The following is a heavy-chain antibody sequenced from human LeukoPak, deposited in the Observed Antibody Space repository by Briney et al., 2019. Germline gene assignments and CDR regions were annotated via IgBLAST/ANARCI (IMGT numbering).Heavy chain of an antibody. CDR3: ARDPYSSTWSYGMDV. CDR2: IKQDGSEE. J-gene: IGHJ6*02. D-gene: IGHD6-6*01. Sequence: AGGSLRLSCAASGFTFSSYWMRWVRQAPGEGLEWVANIKQDGSEEVYVDSVKGRLTISRDNAKNSLFLQMNTLRAEDTAVYYCARDPYSSTWSYGMDVWGQGTTVTVSS. CDR1: GFTFSSYW. V-gene: IGHV3-7*05.